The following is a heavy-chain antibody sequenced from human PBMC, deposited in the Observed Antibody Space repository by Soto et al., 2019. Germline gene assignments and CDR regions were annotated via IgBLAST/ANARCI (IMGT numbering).Heavy chain of an antibody. CDR3: AKGPYGDCLPFDY. Sequence: EVQLVESGGVVVQPGGSLRLSCAASGFTFDDYTMHWVRQAPGKGLEWVSLISWDGGSTYYADSVKGRFTISRDNSKNSLYLQMNSLRTEDTALYYCAKGPYGDCLPFDYWGQGTLVTVSS. J-gene: IGHJ4*02. V-gene: IGHV3-43*01. CDR2: ISWDGGST. D-gene: IGHD4-17*01. CDR1: GFTFDDYT.